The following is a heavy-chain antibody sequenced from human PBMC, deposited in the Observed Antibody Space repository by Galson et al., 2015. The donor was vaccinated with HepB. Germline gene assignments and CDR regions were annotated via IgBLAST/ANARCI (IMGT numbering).Heavy chain of an antibody. CDR3: ARDPSDNSGYYVGWFDP. Sequence: SLRLSCAASGFTFSKYAMTWVRQAPGKGLQWVSAITGSGGTTYYAGSVKGRFTISRDNTKNTLYLQMSSLRAEDTAVYYCARDPSDNSGYYVGWFDPWGQGTLVTVSS. J-gene: IGHJ5*02. D-gene: IGHD3-22*01. V-gene: IGHV3-23*01. CDR2: ITGSGGTT. CDR1: GFTFSKYA.